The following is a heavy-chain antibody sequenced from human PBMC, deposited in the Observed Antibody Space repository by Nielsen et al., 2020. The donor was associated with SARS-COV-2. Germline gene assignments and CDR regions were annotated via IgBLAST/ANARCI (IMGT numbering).Heavy chain of an antibody. Sequence: ASVKVSCKASGYTFTSYGISWVRQAPGQGLEWMGWISAYNGNTNYAQKLQGRVTMTTDTSTSTAYMELSSLRSEDTAVYYCARGNISGWYRWELLICLPDYWGQGTLVTVSS. D-gene: IGHD6-19*01. CDR1: GYTFTSYG. CDR2: ISAYNGNT. V-gene: IGHV1-18*04. J-gene: IGHJ4*02. CDR3: ARGNISGWYRWELLICLPDY.